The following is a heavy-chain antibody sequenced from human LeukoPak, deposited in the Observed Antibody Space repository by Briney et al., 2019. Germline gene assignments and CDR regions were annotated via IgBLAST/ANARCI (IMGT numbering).Heavy chain of an antibody. CDR3: ARGPGIQLWLFDY. CDR2: IYSGGST. D-gene: IGHD5-18*01. V-gene: IGHV3-53*01. Sequence: GGSLRLSCAASGFTVSSNYMSWVRQAPGKGLEWVSVIYSGGSTYYADSVKGRFTISRDNSKNTLYLQMNSLRAEDTAVYYCARGPGIQLWLFDYWGQGTLVTVSS. CDR1: GFTVSSNY. J-gene: IGHJ4*02.